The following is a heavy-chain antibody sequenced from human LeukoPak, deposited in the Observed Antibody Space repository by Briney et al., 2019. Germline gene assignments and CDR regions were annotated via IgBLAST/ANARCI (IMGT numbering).Heavy chain of an antibody. J-gene: IGHJ4*02. V-gene: IGHV3-64*01. CDR1: VFTFSSWS. Sequence: GLCVSLSCVACVFTFSSWSMQWVRQAPGRGREDVSSMSTNWDIKYYANFVKGRLNITRDNSKNTLYLQMHSLTIEDRAVYYCARDGAGDKKHDYWGQGTLVTVSP. CDR2: MSTNWDIK. CDR3: ARDGAGDKKHDY. D-gene: IGHD6-19*01.